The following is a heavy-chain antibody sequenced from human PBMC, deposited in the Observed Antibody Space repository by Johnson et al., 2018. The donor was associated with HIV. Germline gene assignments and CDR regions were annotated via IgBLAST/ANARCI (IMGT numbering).Heavy chain of an antibody. V-gene: IGHV3-NL1*01. J-gene: IGHJ3*02. D-gene: IGHD4-17*01. CDR3: ARASTTVTTGDDAFDI. CDR2: INWNGGST. CDR1: GFTFSTYV. Sequence: QVQLVESGGGVVQPGRSLRLSCAASGFTFSTYVMYWVRQAPGKGLEWVSGINWNGGSTGYAVSVKGRFTISRDNSKSSLYLQMNGLRAEDTAVYYCARASTTVTTGDDAFDIWGQGTMVTVSS.